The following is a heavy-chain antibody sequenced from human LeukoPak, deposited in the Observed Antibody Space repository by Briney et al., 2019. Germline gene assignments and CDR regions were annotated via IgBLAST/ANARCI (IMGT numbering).Heavy chain of an antibody. V-gene: IGHV4-39*07. CDR1: GGSISSSSYY. D-gene: IGHD5-24*01. Sequence: SETLSLTCTVSGGSISSSSYYWGWIRQSPEKGLEWIGSIYYSGHTDYNPSLKSRVTFSLDTSQNEFSLRLTSLTAADMAIYYCARQRDGYPTRFFFDYWGQGTLVTVSS. CDR2: IYYSGHT. J-gene: IGHJ4*02. CDR3: ARQRDGYPTRFFFDY.